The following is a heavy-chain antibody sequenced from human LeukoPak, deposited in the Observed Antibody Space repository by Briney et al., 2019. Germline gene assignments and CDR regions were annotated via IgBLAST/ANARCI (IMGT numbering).Heavy chain of an antibody. CDR3: AKDPMSVVAGLYFDY. Sequence: GGSLRLSCAASGFTFSSYGMHWVRQAPGKGLEWVAFIRYDGSNKYYADSVKGRFTISRDNSKNTLYLQMNSLRAEDTAVYFCAKDPMSVVAGLYFDYWGQGTLVTVSS. V-gene: IGHV3-30*02. J-gene: IGHJ4*02. D-gene: IGHD6-19*01. CDR1: GFTFSSYG. CDR2: IRYDGSNK.